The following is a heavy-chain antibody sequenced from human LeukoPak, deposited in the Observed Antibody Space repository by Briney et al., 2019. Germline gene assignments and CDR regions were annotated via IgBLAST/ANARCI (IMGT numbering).Heavy chain of an antibody. D-gene: IGHD3-9*01. J-gene: IGHJ3*02. CDR2: ISAYNGNT. V-gene: IGHV1-18*01. CDR3: ARATFTISIPDAFDI. Sequence: GASVKVPCKASGYTFTSYGISWVRQAPGQGLEWMGWISAYNGNTNYAQKLQGRVTMTTDTSTSTAYMELRSLRSDDTAVYYCARATFTISIPDAFDIWGQGTMVTVSS. CDR1: GYTFTSYG.